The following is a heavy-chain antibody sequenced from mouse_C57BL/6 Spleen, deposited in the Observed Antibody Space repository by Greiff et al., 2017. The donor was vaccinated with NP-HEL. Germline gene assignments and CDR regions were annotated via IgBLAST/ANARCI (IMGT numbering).Heavy chain of an antibody. CDR2: INPSSGYT. CDR1: GYTFTSYT. V-gene: IGHV1-4*01. J-gene: IGHJ3*01. CDR3: ARSGYDYDGFAY. Sequence: LVESGAELARPGASVKMSCKASGYTFTSYTMHWVKQRPGQGLEWIGYINPSSGYTKYNQKFKDKATLTADKSSSTAYMQLSSLTSEDSAVYYCARSGYDYDGFAYWGQGTLVTVSA. D-gene: IGHD2-4*01.